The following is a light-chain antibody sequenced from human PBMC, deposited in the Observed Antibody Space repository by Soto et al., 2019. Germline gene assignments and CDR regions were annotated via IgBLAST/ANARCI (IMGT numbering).Light chain of an antibody. CDR3: QQYGSSPRT. Sequence: EIVLTQSPGTLSLSPGERATLSCRASQSVSSSYLAWYQQKPGQAPRLLIYGASSSATGIPDRFSGSGSGRDFALTISRLELEDFAVYSCQQYGSSPRTFGHGTKVEIK. V-gene: IGKV3-20*01. CDR2: GAS. CDR1: QSVSSSY. J-gene: IGKJ1*01.